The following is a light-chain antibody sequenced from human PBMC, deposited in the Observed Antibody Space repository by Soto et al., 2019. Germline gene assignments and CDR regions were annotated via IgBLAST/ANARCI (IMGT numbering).Light chain of an antibody. CDR3: QQYGRSPLT. CDR1: QSVSSSS. J-gene: IGKJ4*01. CDR2: GAS. Sequence: EIVLTQSPGTLSLSPGERATLSCRASQSVSSSSLAWFQQKPGQAPRLLIYGASSRATGIPDRFSGSGSGTDFTLTISRLEPEDFAVYHCQQYGRSPLTFGGGTNVAIK. V-gene: IGKV3-20*01.